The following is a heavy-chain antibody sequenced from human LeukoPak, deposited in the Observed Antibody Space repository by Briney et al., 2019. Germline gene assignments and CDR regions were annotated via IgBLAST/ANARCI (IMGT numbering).Heavy chain of an antibody. CDR1: GYPFSNYS. D-gene: IGHD3-22*01. J-gene: IGHJ4*02. Sequence: PGGSLRLSCAASGYPFSNYSMNWVRQAPGKGLEWVSSISSSSSYIYYADSVKGRFTISRDNAKNSLYLQMNSLRAEDTAVYYCAGPLGDSSGYYSDYWGQGTLVTVSS. CDR3: AGPLGDSSGYYSDY. V-gene: IGHV3-21*01. CDR2: ISSSSSYI.